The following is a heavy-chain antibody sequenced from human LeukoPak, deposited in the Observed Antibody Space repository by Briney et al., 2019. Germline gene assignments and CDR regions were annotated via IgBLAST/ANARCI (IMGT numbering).Heavy chain of an antibody. D-gene: IGHD3-3*01. J-gene: IGHJ4*02. CDR3: ARDQYDFWSGPAFDY. CDR2: INSDGSST. V-gene: IGHV3-74*01. CDR1: GFTFSSYW. Sequence: GGSLRLSCAASGFTFSSYWMHWVRQAPGKGLVWVSRINSDGSSTSYADSVKGRFTISRDNAKNTLYLQMNSPRAEDTAVYYCARDQYDFWSGPAFDYWGQGTLVTVSS.